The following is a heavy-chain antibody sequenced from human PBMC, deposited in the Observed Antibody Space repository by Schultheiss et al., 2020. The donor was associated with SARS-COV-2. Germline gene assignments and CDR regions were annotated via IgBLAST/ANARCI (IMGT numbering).Heavy chain of an antibody. Sequence: GSLRLSCAASGFTFSSYSMNWVRQAPGKGLEWVSSISSSSSYIYYADSVKGRFTISRDNAKNSLYLQMNSLRAEDTAVYYCARAGIAVAGPFDYWGQGTLVTVSS. D-gene: IGHD6-19*01. V-gene: IGHV3-21*01. CDR3: ARAGIAVAGPFDY. CDR1: GFTFSSYS. CDR2: ISSSSSYI. J-gene: IGHJ4*02.